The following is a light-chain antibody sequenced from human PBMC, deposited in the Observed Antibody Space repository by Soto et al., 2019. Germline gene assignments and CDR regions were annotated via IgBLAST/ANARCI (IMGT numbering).Light chain of an antibody. Sequence: QSALTQPASVSGSPGQSITISCPGPSSDVGTYKFVSWYQHFPGKAPKLIIFEVTKRPSGVSNRFSGSKSANTASLTISGLQADDEADYYCCSFGGKNIYVFGTGTKVTVL. V-gene: IGLV2-23*02. J-gene: IGLJ1*01. CDR3: CSFGGKNIYV. CDR2: EVT. CDR1: SSDVGTYKF.